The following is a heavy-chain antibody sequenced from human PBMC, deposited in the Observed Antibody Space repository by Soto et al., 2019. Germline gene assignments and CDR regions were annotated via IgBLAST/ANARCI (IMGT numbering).Heavy chain of an antibody. CDR2: ISGGGGPT. J-gene: IGHJ4*02. D-gene: IGHD3-10*01. Sequence: GGSLRLSCAASGFTFSGYAMNWVRQAPGKGLEWVSTISGGGGPTDYADSVKGRFTISRDNSKKTLYLQMNSLRAEDTAVYYCAKASGQWPDWGQGTLVTSPQ. CDR3: AKASGQWPD. CDR1: GFTFSGYA. V-gene: IGHV3-23*01.